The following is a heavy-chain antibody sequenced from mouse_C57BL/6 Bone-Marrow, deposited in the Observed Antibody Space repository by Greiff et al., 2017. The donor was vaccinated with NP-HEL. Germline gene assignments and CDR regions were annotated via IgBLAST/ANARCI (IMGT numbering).Heavy chain of an antibody. Sequence: VQLQQSDAELVKPGASVKISCKVSGYTFTDHTIHWMKQRPEQGLEWIGYIYPRDGSPKYTEKFKGQATLTADTSSSTAYMQLNSLTSEDSAVYFCARVVAKGGYFDVWGTGTTVTVSS. CDR1: GYTFTDHT. V-gene: IGHV1-78*01. CDR3: ARVVAKGGYFDV. CDR2: IYPRDGSP. J-gene: IGHJ1*03. D-gene: IGHD1-1*01.